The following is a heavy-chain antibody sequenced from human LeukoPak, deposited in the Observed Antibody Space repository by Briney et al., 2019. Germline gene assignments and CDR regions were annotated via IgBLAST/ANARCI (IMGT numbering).Heavy chain of an antibody. J-gene: IGHJ6*03. CDR2: IYNSGST. Sequence: SGTLSLTCTVSGGSLSSSGYNWGWLPQAPGKGLEWFGSIYNSGSTYSNPSLKSRVTIYVNTTKHHSSLTLSSVTAAATALYFCTSVRRGFGESSKFYSYYYMDVWGNGTTVTISS. CDR1: GGSLSSSGYN. V-gene: IGHV4-39*02. CDR3: TSVRRGFGESSKFYSYYYMDV. D-gene: IGHD3-10*01.